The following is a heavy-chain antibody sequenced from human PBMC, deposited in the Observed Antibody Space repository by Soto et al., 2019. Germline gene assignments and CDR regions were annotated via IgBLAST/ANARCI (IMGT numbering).Heavy chain of an antibody. D-gene: IGHD2-2*01. CDR1: GYTFTIYG. CDR2: INAGNDDT. Sequence: QVQLVQSGAEVKKPGASVKVSCKASGYTFTIYGIHWVRQAPGQRLEWMGWINAGNDDTKYSQKFQGTVTTSTHTPASTAYMELSSLTSADTAVYYCARGRDLGSIVVVPSAMLDYWGQGTLVTVSS. V-gene: IGHV1-3*01. CDR3: ARGRDLGSIVVVPSAMLDY. J-gene: IGHJ4*02.